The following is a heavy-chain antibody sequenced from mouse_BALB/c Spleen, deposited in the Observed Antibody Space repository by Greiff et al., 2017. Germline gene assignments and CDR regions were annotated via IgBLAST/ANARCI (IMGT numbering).Heavy chain of an antibody. D-gene: IGHD1-1*01. Sequence: DVKLVESGGGLVKPGGSLKLSCAASGFTFSSYAMSWVRQSPEKRLAWVAEISSGGSYTYYPDTVTGRFTISRDNAKNTLYLEMSSLRSEDTAMYYCARDDYYGPWFAYWGQGTLVTVAA. CDR1: GFTFSSYA. V-gene: IGHV5-9-4*01. CDR3: ARDDYYGPWFAY. CDR2: ISSGGSYT. J-gene: IGHJ3*01.